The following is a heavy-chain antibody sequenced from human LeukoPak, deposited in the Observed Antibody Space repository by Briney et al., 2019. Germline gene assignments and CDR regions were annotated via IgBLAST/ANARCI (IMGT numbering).Heavy chain of an antibody. D-gene: IGHD6-13*01. CDR1: GFTFSSYG. Sequence: GGTLRLSCAASGFTFSSYGMSWVRQAPGKGLEWVSAISGSGGSTYYAGSVKGRFTISRDNAKNSLYLQMNSLRAEDTAVYYCARDNRYSIFNWFDPWGQGTLVTVSS. CDR3: ARDNRYSIFNWFDP. CDR2: ISGSGGST. J-gene: IGHJ5*02. V-gene: IGHV3-23*01.